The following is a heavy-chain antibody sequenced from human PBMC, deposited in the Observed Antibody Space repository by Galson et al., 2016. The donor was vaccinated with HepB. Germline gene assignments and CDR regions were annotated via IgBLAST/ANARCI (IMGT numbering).Heavy chain of an antibody. D-gene: IGHD5-18*01. CDR3: AGEGGYGWEDYYDRDA. CDR2: MNPNSGNT. Sequence: SVKVSCKASGYTFTSYDINWVRQATGQGPKWMGWMNPNSGNTGYAQKFQGRVTMTRNTSISTAYMELSSLRSEDTAVYYCAGEGGYGWEDYYDRDAWAKGPRSPSP. J-gene: IGHJ6*02. V-gene: IGHV1-8*01. CDR1: GYTFTSYD.